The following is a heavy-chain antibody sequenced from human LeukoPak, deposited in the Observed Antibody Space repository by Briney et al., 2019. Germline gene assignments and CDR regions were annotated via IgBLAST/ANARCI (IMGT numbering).Heavy chain of an antibody. Sequence: QPGGSLRLSCEASGFIFYDFVMFWVRQRPGKGLEWVAGITWDDYKIDHADSVKGRFTISRDNTKNSLSLQMTRVRPEDTALYYCAKGYSSSWSGYFDSWGQGTLVTVSS. J-gene: IGHJ5*01. CDR2: ITWDDYKI. CDR3: AKGYSSSWSGYFDS. V-gene: IGHV3-9*01. D-gene: IGHD2-2*01. CDR1: GFIFYDFV.